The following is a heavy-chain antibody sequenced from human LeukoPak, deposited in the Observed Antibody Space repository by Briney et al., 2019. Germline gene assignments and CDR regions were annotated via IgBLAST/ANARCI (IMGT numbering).Heavy chain of an antibody. D-gene: IGHD3-22*01. CDR1: DYTFTNDG. CDR3: AKEGYYSVSSGRQRYWYFDL. Sequence: RASVKVSCNSSDYTFTNDGFAWVRQAPGQGLEWMGWISAYNGNTNYAQNLQGRVTMTTDTSTSTAYMELRSLRPDDTAVYYCAKEGYYSVSSGRQRYWYFDLWGQGTLVTVSS. V-gene: IGHV1-18*01. J-gene: IGHJ2*01. CDR2: ISAYNGNT.